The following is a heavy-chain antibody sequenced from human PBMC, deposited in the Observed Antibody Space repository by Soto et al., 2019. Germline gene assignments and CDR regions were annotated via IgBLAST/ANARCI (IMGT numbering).Heavy chain of an antibody. CDR3: ARGGAARPPYSYSSGMDV. J-gene: IGHJ6*02. V-gene: IGHV4-59*01. CDR2: IYYSGST. CDR1: GGSISSYY. Sequence: SETLSLTWSVAGGSISSYYGSWIRQPPGKGLEWIGYIYYSGSTNYNPSLKSRVTISVDTSKTQFSLKLGSVTAADTAVYYCARGGAARPPYSYSSGMDVWGQGTTVTSP. D-gene: IGHD6-6*01.